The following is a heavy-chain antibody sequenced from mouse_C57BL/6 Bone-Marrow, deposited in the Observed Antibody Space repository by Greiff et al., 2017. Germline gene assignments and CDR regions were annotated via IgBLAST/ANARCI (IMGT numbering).Heavy chain of an antibody. CDR1: GYAFSSSW. Sequence: QVQLQQSGPELVKPGASVKISCKASGYAFSSSWMNWVKQRPGKGLEWIGRIYPGDGDTNYNGKFKGKATLTADKSSSTAYMQLSSLTSEDSAVYFCARRGLYYDAMDYWGQGTSVTVSS. CDR2: IYPGDGDT. CDR3: ARRGLYYDAMDY. J-gene: IGHJ4*01. V-gene: IGHV1-82*01.